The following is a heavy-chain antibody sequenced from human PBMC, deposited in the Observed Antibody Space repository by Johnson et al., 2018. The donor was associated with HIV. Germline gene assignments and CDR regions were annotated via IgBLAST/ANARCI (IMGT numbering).Heavy chain of an antibody. D-gene: IGHD3-16*01. V-gene: IGHV3-30*18. CDR1: GFTFSSYG. CDR2: TSNDGSNK. Sequence: QVQLVESGGGLVQPGGSLRLSCAASGFTFSSYGMHWVRQAPGKGLEWVAVTSNDGSNKYYADSVKGRFTISRYNSKNTLYLQMNSLRAEDTAVYYCAKLRWAWGAAFDVWGQGTMVTVSS. J-gene: IGHJ3*01. CDR3: AKLRWAWGAAFDV.